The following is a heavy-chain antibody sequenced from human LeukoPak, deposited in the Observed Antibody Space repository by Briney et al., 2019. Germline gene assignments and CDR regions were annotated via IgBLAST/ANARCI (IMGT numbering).Heavy chain of an antibody. CDR1: GFTFSSYA. D-gene: IGHD4-23*01. CDR3: ARDAVVTDYYYGMDV. Sequence: GGSLRLSCAASGFTFSSYAMHWVRQAPGKGLEWVAVISYDGSNKYYADSVKGRLTISRDNSKNTLYLQMNSLRAEDTALYYCARDAVVTDYYYGMDVWGQGTTVTVSS. V-gene: IGHV3-30*04. J-gene: IGHJ6*02. CDR2: ISYDGSNK.